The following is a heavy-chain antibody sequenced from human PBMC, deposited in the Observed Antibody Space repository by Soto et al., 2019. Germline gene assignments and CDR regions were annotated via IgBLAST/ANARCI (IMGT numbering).Heavy chain of an antibody. V-gene: IGHV3-13*01. Sequence: WWSLRLSCSASVFTFSSFDMHWVRQATGKGLEWVAGIGAPGDTYYRGSVKGRFTISRENAKNSVYLQMNSLRAGDTAVYYCAREYGGLRGGMDVWGQGTTVTVSS. J-gene: IGHJ6*02. CDR1: VFTFSSFD. D-gene: IGHD5-12*01. CDR3: AREYGGLRGGMDV. CDR2: IGAPGDT.